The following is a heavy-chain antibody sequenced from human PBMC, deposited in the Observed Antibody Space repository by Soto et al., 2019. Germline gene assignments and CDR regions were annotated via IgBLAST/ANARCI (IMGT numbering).Heavy chain of an antibody. CDR3: AREKYCSSTSCYVDY. J-gene: IGHJ4*02. D-gene: IGHD2-2*01. Sequence: LTCTVSGGSISGGGYYWSWIRQHPGKGLEWIGYIYYSGSTYYNPSLKSRVTISVDTSKNQFSLKLSSVTAADTAVYYCAREKYCSSTSCYVDYWGQGTLVTVSS. CDR2: IYYSGST. CDR1: GGSISGGGYY. V-gene: IGHV4-31*03.